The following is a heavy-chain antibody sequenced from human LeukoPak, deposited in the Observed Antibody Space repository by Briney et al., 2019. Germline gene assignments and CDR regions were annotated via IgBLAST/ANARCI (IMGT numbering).Heavy chain of an antibody. D-gene: IGHD6-6*01. CDR1: GGSVSSGSYY. V-gene: IGHV4-30-4*02. CDR3: ARGSWSSSIDY. CDR2: IYYSGST. Sequence: PSETLSLTCTVSGGSVSSGSYYWSWIRQPPGKGLEWIGYIYYSGSTYYNPSLKSRITISVDTSKNQFSLKLSSVTAADTAVYYCARGSWSSSIDYWGQGTLVTVSS. J-gene: IGHJ4*02.